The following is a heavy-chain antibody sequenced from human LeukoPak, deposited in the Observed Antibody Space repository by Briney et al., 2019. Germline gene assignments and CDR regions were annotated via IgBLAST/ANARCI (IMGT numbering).Heavy chain of an antibody. J-gene: IGHJ4*02. V-gene: IGHV4-59*12. CDR1: GASISRYY. CDR2: FHHSGST. CDR3: ARRAAALDS. Sequence: SETLSLTCSVSGASISRYYWSWIRQPPGKGLEWIGYFHHSGSTSYSPSLSSRITMSVDTSKNQFSLRLNSVTAADTAIYYCARRAAALDSWGQGTLVTVSS. D-gene: IGHD6-13*01.